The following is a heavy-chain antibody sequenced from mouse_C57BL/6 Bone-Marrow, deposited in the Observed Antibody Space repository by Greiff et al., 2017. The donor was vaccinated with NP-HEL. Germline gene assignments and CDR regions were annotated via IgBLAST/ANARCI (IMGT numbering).Heavy chain of an antibody. Sequence: VQLQQSGTELVKPGASVKLSCKASGYTFTSYWMHWVKQRPGQGLEWIGNINPSNGGTNYNEKFKSKATLTVDKSSSTAYMQLSSLTSEDSAVYYCARSGGYYYGSAYWGQGTLVTVSA. D-gene: IGHD1-1*01. J-gene: IGHJ3*01. CDR2: INPSNGGT. CDR3: ARSGGYYYGSAY. V-gene: IGHV1-53*01. CDR1: GYTFTSYW.